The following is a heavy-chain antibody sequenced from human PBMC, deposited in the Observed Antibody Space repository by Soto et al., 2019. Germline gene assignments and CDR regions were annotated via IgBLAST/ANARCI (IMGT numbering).Heavy chain of an antibody. J-gene: IGHJ4*02. CDR1: GFTFSSHA. CDR2: VTSSGGDT. CDR3: VKTGYYGSGSRAFDY. Sequence: EVQLLESGGGLVQPGGSLRLSCAASGFTFSSHAMSWVRQGPGKGLEWVSGVTSSGGDTYYAESVTGRFTISRDNPKNTLSLQMDSLRADDTAVYYCVKTGYYGSGSRAFDYWGQGTLVTVSS. D-gene: IGHD3-10*01. V-gene: IGHV3-23*01.